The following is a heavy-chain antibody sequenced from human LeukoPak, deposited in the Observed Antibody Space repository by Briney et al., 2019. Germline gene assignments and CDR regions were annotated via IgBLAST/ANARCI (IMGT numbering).Heavy chain of an antibody. CDR3: AKAPMEDTWYIHFDC. V-gene: IGHV3-23*01. Sequence: PGGSLRLSCAASGFTFSDYAFNWVRQAPGKGLEWVSAITAKGDDEYYADSVKGRFTISRDNSKNTLYLQIDRLRAEDTAIYYCAKAPMEDTWYIHFDCWGQGALVTVSS. CDR1: GFTFSDYA. D-gene: IGHD1-1*01. J-gene: IGHJ4*02. CDR2: ITAKGDDE.